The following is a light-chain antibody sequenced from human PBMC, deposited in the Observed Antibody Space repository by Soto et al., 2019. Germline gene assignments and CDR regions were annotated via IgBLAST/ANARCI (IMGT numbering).Light chain of an antibody. V-gene: IGLV2-14*01. Sequence: QSALTQPASVSGSPGQSITISCTGTSSDVGGYNYVSWYQQHPGKAPKLMIYDVSNRPSGVSDHFSGSKSGNTASLTISGLQGEDEADYYRRSYTSSRTHVVFGGGTKLTVL. CDR1: SSDVGGYNY. J-gene: IGLJ2*01. CDR3: RSYTSSRTHVV. CDR2: DVS.